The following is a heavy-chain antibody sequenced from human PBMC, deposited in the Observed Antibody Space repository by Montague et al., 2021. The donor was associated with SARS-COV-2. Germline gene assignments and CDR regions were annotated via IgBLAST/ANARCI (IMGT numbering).Heavy chain of an antibody. CDR3: AREYPPPLWFGELDYYGMDV. V-gene: IGHV4-39*02. CDR2: IYYSGNT. CDR1: GGSITSNSYY. J-gene: IGHJ6*02. D-gene: IGHD3-10*01. Sequence: SETLSLTCTASGGSITSNSYYWGFIRQPPGKGLEWIGSIYYSGNTYYNPSLKSRVTISVDTSKNQSSLQLNSVTPEDTAVYYCAREYPPPLWFGELDYYGMDVWGQGTTVTASS.